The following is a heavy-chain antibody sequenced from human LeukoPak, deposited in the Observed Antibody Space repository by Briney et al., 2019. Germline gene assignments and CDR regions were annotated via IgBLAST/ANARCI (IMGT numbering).Heavy chain of an antibody. J-gene: IGHJ3*02. CDR1: GYTFTSYG. D-gene: IGHD6-6*01. CDR3: ARGPGGGISSSDAFDI. Sequence: VASVKVSCKASGYTFTSYGISWVRQAPGQGLEWMGWISAYNGNTNYAQKLQGRVTMTTDTSTSTAYMELRSLRSDDTAVYYCARGPGGGISSSDAFDIWGQGTMVTVSS. CDR2: ISAYNGNT. V-gene: IGHV1-18*01.